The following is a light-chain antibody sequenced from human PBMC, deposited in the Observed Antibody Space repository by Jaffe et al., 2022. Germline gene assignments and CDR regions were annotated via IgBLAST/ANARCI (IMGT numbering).Light chain of an antibody. J-gene: IGKJ5*01. CDR3: QQLNTYPIT. CDR1: QGINNY. CDR2: SAS. Sequence: DIQLTQSPSFLSASVGDRVTITCRASQGINNYLAWYQQKPGKAPKLLIYSASTLQSGVPSSFSGSGSGTEFTLTISSLQPEDFATYYCQQLNTYPITFGQGTRLEIK. V-gene: IGKV1-9*01.